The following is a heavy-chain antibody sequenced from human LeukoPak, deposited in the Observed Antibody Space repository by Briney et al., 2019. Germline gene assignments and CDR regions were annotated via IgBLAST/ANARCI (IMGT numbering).Heavy chain of an antibody. CDR1: GGTFSSYA. CDR2: IIPILGIA. CDR3: ASPEPVYSYGLGY. J-gene: IGHJ4*02. V-gene: IGHV1-69*04. D-gene: IGHD5-18*01. Sequence: SVKVSCKASGGTFSSYAISWVRQAPGQGLEWMGRIIPILGIANYAQKFQGRVTITADKSTSTAYMELSSLRSEDTAVYYCASPEPVYSYGLGYWGQGTLVTVSS.